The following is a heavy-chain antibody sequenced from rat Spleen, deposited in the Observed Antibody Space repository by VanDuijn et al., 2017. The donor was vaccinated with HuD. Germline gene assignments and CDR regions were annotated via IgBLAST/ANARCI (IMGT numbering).Heavy chain of an antibody. Sequence: QVQLKESGPGLVQPSQTLSLTCTVSGFSLNNYGVIWVRQPPGKGLEWMGVIWGNGNTNYNSALKSRLSISRDTSKSQVFLKMNSLQSEDTTTYYCARGSYYFDYWGQGVMVTVSS. J-gene: IGHJ2*01. CDR2: IWGNGNT. V-gene: IGHV2-13*01. CDR1: GFSLNNYG. CDR3: ARGSYYFDY.